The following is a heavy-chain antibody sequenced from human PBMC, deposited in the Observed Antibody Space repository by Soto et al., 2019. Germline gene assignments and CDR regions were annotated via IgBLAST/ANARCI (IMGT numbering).Heavy chain of an antibody. CDR2: IYYSGST. J-gene: IGHJ4*02. V-gene: IGHV4-30-4*01. D-gene: IGHD3-22*01. CDR3: ARYKYHSSGPSAY. CDR1: GGSISSGDYY. Sequence: SETLSLTCTVSGGSISSGDYYWSWIRQPPGKGLEWIGYIYYSGSTYYNPSLKSRVTISVDTSKNQFSLKLSSVTAADTAVYYCARYKYHSSGPSAYWGQGTLVTVSS.